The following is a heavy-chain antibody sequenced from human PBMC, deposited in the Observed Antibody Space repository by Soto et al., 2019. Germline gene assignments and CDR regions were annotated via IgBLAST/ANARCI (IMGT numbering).Heavy chain of an antibody. CDR2: INHSGST. CDR3: GGEDIVVVVAATRRRAFDI. D-gene: IGHD2-15*01. CDR1: GGSFSGYY. V-gene: IGHV4-34*01. Sequence: SETLSLTCAVYGGSFSGYYWSWIRQPPGKGLEWIGEINHSGSTNYNPSLKSRVTISVDTSKNQFSLKLSSVTAADTAVYYCGGEDIVVVVAATRRRAFDIWGQGTMVTVSS. J-gene: IGHJ3*02.